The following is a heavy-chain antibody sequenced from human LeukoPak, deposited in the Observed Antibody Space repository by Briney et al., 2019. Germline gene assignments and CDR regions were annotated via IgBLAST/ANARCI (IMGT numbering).Heavy chain of an antibody. CDR3: AKDSGYSSGWYFV. CDR2: ISGSGAST. Sequence: TGGSLRLSCAASGFTFSSSAMSWVRQAPGKGLEWVSGISGSGASTFYADSVKGRFTLSRDNSKNTLYLQMNSLRAEDTAVYYCAKDSGYSSGWYFVWGQGTLVTVSS. J-gene: IGHJ4*02. V-gene: IGHV3-23*01. CDR1: GFTFSSSA. D-gene: IGHD6-19*01.